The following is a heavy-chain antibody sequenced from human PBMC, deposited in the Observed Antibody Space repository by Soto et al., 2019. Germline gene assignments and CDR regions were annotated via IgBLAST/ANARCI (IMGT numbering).Heavy chain of an antibody. CDR3: ARILYDSGGSYNDY. CDR1: GFIFSNHG. CDR2: TNGNGRST. J-gene: IGHJ4*02. V-gene: IGHV3-64*02. D-gene: IGHD3-22*01. Sequence: PGGSLRLSCAVSGFIFSNHGMHWVRQAPGKGLEYVSATNGNGRSTYYADSVKGRFTISRDNSKNTLYLQMGSLRPEDTAVYYCARILYDSGGSYNDYWGQGIQVTVSS.